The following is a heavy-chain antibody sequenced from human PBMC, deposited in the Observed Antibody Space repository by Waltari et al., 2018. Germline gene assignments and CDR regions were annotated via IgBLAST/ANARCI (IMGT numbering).Heavy chain of an antibody. Sequence: EVQLLESGGGLVQPGGSLRLSCAASGFTFSSYAMSWVRQAPGKGLEWVSAISGSGGSTYYADCVEGRFTIYGENSKKALSLQMNSLRAEDTAVYYCAKARGSQRDYYYYYGMDVWGQGTTVTVSS. V-gene: IGHV3-23*01. D-gene: IGHD6-25*01. CDR2: ISGSGGST. CDR3: AKARGSQRDYYYYYGMDV. J-gene: IGHJ6*02. CDR1: GFTFSSYA.